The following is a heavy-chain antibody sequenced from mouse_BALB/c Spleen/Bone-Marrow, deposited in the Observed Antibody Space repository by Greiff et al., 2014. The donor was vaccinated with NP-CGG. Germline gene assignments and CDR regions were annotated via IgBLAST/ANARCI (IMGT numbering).Heavy chain of an antibody. D-gene: IGHD3-2*01. Sequence: LVESGPELVKPGALVKISCKASGFTFRSYDINWVKQRPGQGLEWIGWIYPGDGSTKYNEKFKGKATLTADKSSSTAYMQLSSLTSDNSAVYFCARSGDSSGYGFAYWGQGTLVPVSA. V-gene: IGHV1S33*01. CDR1: GFTFRSYD. CDR3: ARSGDSSGYGFAY. J-gene: IGHJ3*01. CDR2: IYPGDGST.